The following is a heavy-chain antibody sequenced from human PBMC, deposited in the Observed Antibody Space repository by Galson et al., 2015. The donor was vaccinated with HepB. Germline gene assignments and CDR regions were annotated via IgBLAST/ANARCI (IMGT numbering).Heavy chain of an antibody. CDR3: VKNGIEYSNSGYFEV. V-gene: IGHV3-64D*06. D-gene: IGHD4-11*01. Sequence: SLRLSCAASGFTFSNYAMFWVRQGPGKGLEYVSVIGSDGVSTYYSDSVKGRVTISRDNPENTLYLQMTSLRPEDTAFYYCVKNGIEYSNSGYFEVWGQGTLVIVSS. CDR2: IGSDGVST. CDR1: GFTFSNYA. J-gene: IGHJ4*02.